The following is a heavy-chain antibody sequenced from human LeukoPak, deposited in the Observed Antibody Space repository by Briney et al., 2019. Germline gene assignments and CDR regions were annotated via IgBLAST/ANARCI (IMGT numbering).Heavy chain of an antibody. Sequence: PGGSPRLSCAASGFTFSSYAMSWVRQAPGKGLEWVSAISGSGGSTYYADSVKGRFTISRDNSKNTLYLQMNSLRAEDTAVYYCAKDLLGKQQLGTYYYYYGMDVWGQGTTVTVSS. CDR3: AKDLLGKQQLGTYYYYYGMDV. J-gene: IGHJ6*02. CDR1: GFTFSSYA. CDR2: ISGSGGST. V-gene: IGHV3-23*01. D-gene: IGHD6-13*01.